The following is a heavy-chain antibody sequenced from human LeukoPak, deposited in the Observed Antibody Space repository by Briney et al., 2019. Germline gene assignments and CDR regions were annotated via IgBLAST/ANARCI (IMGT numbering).Heavy chain of an antibody. D-gene: IGHD4-11*01. CDR1: GGSISSYY. V-gene: IGHV4-4*07. CDR3: ARDTVTGYDYYYYMDA. J-gene: IGHJ6*03. CDR2: IYTSGST. Sequence: NASETLSLTCTVSGGSISSYYWSWIRQPAGKGLEWIGRIYTSGSTNYNPSLKSRVTMSVDTSKNQFSLKLSSVTAADTAVYYCARDTVTGYDYYYYMDAWGKGTTVTVSS.